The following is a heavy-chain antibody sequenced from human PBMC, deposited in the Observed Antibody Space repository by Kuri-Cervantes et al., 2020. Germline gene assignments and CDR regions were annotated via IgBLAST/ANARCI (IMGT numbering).Heavy chain of an antibody. Sequence: GGSLRLSCAASGFIFSSYTINWVRQAPGKGLEWVAIIYFDGRNKYYADPVKGRFTISRDNSKNTLYLQMNSLRAEDTAVYYCARVGGYYDILTGYYWDYYYMDVWGKGTTVTVSS. CDR2: IYFDGRNK. CDR1: GFIFSSYT. V-gene: IGHV3-33*08. D-gene: IGHD3-9*01. J-gene: IGHJ6*03. CDR3: ARVGGYYDILTGYYWDYYYMDV.